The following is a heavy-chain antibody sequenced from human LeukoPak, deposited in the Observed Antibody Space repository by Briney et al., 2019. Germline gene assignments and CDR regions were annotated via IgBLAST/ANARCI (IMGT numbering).Heavy chain of an antibody. J-gene: IGHJ5*02. V-gene: IGHV4-59*01. D-gene: IGHD6-19*01. CDR3: VRVDNSGSRRWFDP. CDR1: GGSISSYY. Sequence: KTSETLSLTCTVSGGSISSYYWSWIRQPPGKGLEWIGYIHYSGSTNYNPSLKSRVTISVDTSKNQFSLNLSSATAADTAVYYCVRVDNSGSRRWFDPWGQGTLVTVSS. CDR2: IHYSGST.